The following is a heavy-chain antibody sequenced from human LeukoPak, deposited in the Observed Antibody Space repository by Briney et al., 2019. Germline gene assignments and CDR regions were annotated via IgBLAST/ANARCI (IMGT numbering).Heavy chain of an antibody. Sequence: PGRSLRLSCAASGFTFSNYGIHWVRQAPGKGLEWVAVIWYDGSNKYYVDSVKGRFTISRDNSKNTVYLQMNSLRAEDTAVYYCARVNGDYILDYWGQGTLVTVSS. CDR3: ARVNGDYILDY. D-gene: IGHD4-17*01. J-gene: IGHJ4*02. CDR1: GFTFSNYG. V-gene: IGHV3-33*08. CDR2: IWYDGSNK.